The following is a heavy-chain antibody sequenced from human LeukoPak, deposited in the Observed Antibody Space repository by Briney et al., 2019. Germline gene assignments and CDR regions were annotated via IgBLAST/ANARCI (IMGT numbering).Heavy chain of an antibody. CDR2: IYNSGST. Sequence: PSETLSLTCTVSGGSISSYYWSWIRQPPGKGLEWIGYIYNSGSTNYNPSLKSRVTISLDTSKKQFSLKLTSVTAADTAVYYCARVAAGKGYPFDYWGQGTLVTVSP. J-gene: IGHJ4*02. CDR3: ARVAAGKGYPFDY. D-gene: IGHD6-13*01. V-gene: IGHV4-59*12. CDR1: GGSISSYY.